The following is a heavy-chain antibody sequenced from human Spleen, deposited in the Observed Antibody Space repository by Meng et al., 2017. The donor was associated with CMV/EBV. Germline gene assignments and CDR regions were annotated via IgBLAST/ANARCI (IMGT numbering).Heavy chain of an antibody. CDR2: IYSGGST. V-gene: IGHV3-53*05. CDR1: GFTVSSNY. Sequence: GESLKISCAASGFTVSSNYMSWVRQAPGKGLEWVSVIYSGGSTYYADSVRGRFTISRDNSKNTLYLQMGSLRPEDMAVYYCARRDVYSYDFWGQGTLVTVSS. D-gene: IGHD5-24*01. CDR3: ARRDVYSYDF. J-gene: IGHJ4*02.